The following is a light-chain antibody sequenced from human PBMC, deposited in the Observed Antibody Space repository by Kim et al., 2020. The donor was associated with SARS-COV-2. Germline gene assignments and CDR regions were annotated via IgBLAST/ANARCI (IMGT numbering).Light chain of an antibody. CDR3: QSYDSSNWV. J-gene: IGLJ3*02. Sequence: GTTVTISCTRSSGSIASNYVQWYQQRPGSAPTTVIYEDNQRPSGVPDRFSGSIDSSSNSASLTISGLKTEDEADYCCQSYDSSNWVFGGGTQLTVL. CDR2: EDN. V-gene: IGLV6-57*03. CDR1: SGSIASNY.